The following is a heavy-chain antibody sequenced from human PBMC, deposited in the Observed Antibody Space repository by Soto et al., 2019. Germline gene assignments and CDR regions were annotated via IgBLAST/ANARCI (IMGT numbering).Heavy chain of an antibody. V-gene: IGHV3-7*03. Sequence: EVQLVESGGGLVQPGGSLRLSCAASGFTFSDYWMSWVRQAPGEGLEWVANIKEDGSEKYYVDSVKGRFTISRDNARNSLYLQMNSLRADDTAVYYWAREVYWYDSRGRDSWGQGTLVTVSS. D-gene: IGHD3-22*01. CDR2: IKEDGSEK. CDR3: AREVYWYDSRGRDS. J-gene: IGHJ4*02. CDR1: GFTFSDYW.